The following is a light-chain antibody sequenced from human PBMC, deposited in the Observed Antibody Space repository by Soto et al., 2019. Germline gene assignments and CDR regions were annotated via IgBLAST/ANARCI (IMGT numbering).Light chain of an antibody. CDR2: DAS. V-gene: IGKV3-11*01. Sequence: EIVLTQSPATLSLSPGERATLSCRASHRISSYLAWYQHKPGQSPRLLIYDASNRATGIPARFSGSGSGTDFTLTISSLEHEDFAVYYCQQRSNWPPLTFGGGTKVEIK. CDR1: HRISSY. J-gene: IGKJ4*01. CDR3: QQRSNWPPLT.